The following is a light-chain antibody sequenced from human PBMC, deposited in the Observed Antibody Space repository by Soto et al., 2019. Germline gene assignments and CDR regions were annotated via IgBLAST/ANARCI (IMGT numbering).Light chain of an antibody. J-gene: IGLJ1*01. V-gene: IGLV2-23*01. CDR1: SSAVGTFRL. CDR3: CSSAPGRTFV. Sequence: QSVLTQAACVSGSPGQSITISCTGSSSAVGTFRLVSWYQHHPGKVPKLIIYEGSKRPSGVSDRFSGSEPGNTASLTISGLQAEDEADYYCCSSAPGRTFVFGTGTKVTVL. CDR2: EGS.